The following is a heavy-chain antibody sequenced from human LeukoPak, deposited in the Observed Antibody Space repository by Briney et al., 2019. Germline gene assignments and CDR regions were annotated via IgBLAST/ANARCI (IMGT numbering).Heavy chain of an antibody. Sequence: GESLKISCKASGYNFADYWIGWVRQVPGKGLEWMGIIYPRDSDTRYSPSFQGQVTISADKSISTAYLQWSSLEASDTAMYYCARLFRNYYDSSGRGRLDYWGQGTLVTVSS. CDR3: ARLFRNYYDSSGRGRLDY. J-gene: IGHJ4*02. D-gene: IGHD3-22*01. V-gene: IGHV5-51*01. CDR2: IYPRDSDT. CDR1: GYNFADYW.